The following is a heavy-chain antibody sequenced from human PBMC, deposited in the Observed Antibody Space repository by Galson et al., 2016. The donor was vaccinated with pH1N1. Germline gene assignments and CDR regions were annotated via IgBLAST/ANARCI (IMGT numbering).Heavy chain of an antibody. V-gene: IGHV3-7*03. CDR3: AREIGGRDSY. CDR1: GFTLSTYW. Sequence: SLRLSCAASGFTLSTYWMTWVRQAPGAGLEWVANIKHDASEKYYVDSVKGRFTISRDNAKNTLYLQMNRLRAEDTAVYYCAREIGGRDSYWGQGTLVTVSS. CDR2: IKHDASEK. D-gene: IGHD3-3*01. J-gene: IGHJ4*02.